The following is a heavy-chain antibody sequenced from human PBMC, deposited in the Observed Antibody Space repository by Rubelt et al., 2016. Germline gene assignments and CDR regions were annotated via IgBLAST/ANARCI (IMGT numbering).Heavy chain of an antibody. V-gene: IGHV3-7*01. CDR2: INRDGSEK. CDR1: GFSFRTYW. D-gene: IGHD1-26*01. Sequence: EVELVESGGGLVQPGGSLRLSCAASGFSFRTYWMHWVRQAPGKGLVWVANINRDGSEKYYVDSLEGRFTICKDNTKNSMYLQMNSLSVEDTAVYYCTLAGGGFWGQGTLVTVSS. CDR3: TLAGGGF. J-gene: IGHJ4*02.